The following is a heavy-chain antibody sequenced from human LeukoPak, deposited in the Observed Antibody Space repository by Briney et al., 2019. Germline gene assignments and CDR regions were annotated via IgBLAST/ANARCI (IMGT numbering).Heavy chain of an antibody. V-gene: IGHV1-8*01. Sequence: ASVKVSCMASGYTFTSYDINWVRQATGQGLEWMGWMNPNSGNTGYAQKFQGRVTMTRDTSISAAYMELSSLRSEDTAVYYCARDGVIPASISWGQGTLVTVSS. D-gene: IGHD2-2*01. J-gene: IGHJ4*02. CDR3: ARDGVIPASIS. CDR2: MNPNSGNT. CDR1: GYTFTSYD.